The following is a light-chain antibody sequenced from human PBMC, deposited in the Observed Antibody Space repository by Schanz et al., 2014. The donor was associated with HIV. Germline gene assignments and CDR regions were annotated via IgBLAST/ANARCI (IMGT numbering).Light chain of an antibody. J-gene: IGLJ1*01. Sequence: QSALTQPPSASGSPGQSITISCTGLNSDISTYNYVSWYQQNPGKAPNLIIYDVNKRPSAVPDRFSGSRSGNTASLTVSGLQAEDEADYYCSSYAGSNNDVFGTGTKLTVL. CDR1: NSDISTYNY. CDR3: SSYAGSNNDV. CDR2: DVN. V-gene: IGLV2-8*01.